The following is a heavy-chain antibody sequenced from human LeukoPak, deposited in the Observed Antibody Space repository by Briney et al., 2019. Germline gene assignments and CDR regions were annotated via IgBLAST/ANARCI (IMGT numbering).Heavy chain of an antibody. V-gene: IGHV4-59*01. CDR2: IYNSGST. D-gene: IGHD5-24*01. CDR3: ARPSRDGYRYTFDY. CDR1: GGSIGSYY. Sequence: SETLSLTCTVSGGSIGSYYWSWIRQPPGKGLEWIGYIYNSGSTNYSPSLKSRVSISVDTPRNQFSLKLRSVTAADTAVYYCARPSRDGYRYTFDYWGQGILVTVSS. J-gene: IGHJ4*02.